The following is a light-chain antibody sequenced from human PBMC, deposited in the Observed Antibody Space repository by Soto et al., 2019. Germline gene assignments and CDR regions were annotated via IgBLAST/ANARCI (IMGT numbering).Light chain of an antibody. CDR2: KAS. CDR3: QQYYTLYT. V-gene: IGKV1-5*03. J-gene: IGKJ2*01. Sequence: DIQMTQSPSTLSASVGDRVTITCRASQSIYSWLAWYQQKVGKAPKLLIYKASTLESGVPSRFSGSGSGTEFTLTSSSLQPDDFASYYCQQYYTLYTFGQGTKLEIE. CDR1: QSIYSW.